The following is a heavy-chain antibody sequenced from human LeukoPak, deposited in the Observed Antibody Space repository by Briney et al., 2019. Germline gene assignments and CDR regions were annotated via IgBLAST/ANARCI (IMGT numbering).Heavy chain of an antibody. CDR3: ARDSGTTGEVKFDP. CDR2: ISGSGTI. CDR1: GASIHSY. D-gene: IGHD3-10*01. Sequence: PSETLSLTCTVSGASIHSYWSWIRQPAGKGLEWIGRISGSGTITYNPALQSRLTISIDTSKNQFSLKLMSVTAADTAVYYCARDSGTTGEVKFDPWGQGTLVTVSS. J-gene: IGHJ5*02. V-gene: IGHV4-4*07.